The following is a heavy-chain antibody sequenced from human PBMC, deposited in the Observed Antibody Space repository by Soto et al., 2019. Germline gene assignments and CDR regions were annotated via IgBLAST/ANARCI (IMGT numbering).Heavy chain of an antibody. Sequence: EVQLVQSGAEVKKPGESLSISCKGSGYTFTDYWIGWVRQMPGKGLEWMGIIYPGDSDTRYRPSFQGQVTISADKSISTAHLQWSSLKASDTAIYYCATVYKAGNGGPDYWGQGTRVTVSS. V-gene: IGHV5-51*03. CDR3: ATVYKAGNGGPDY. CDR1: GYTFTDYW. J-gene: IGHJ4*02. D-gene: IGHD2-8*01. CDR2: IYPGDSDT.